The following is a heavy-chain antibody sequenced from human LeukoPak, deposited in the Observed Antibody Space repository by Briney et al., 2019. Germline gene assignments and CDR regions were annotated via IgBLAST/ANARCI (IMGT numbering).Heavy chain of an antibody. Sequence: SETLSLTCAVYGGSYSDYYWTWIRQPPGKGLEWIGEINHRGSTHYNPSLKSRVTISVDTSKKQFSLKLSSVTAADTAVYYCATYSTGFDIWGQGTVVTVSS. CDR1: GGSYSDYY. D-gene: IGHD6-19*01. CDR2: INHRGST. CDR3: ATYSTGFDI. J-gene: IGHJ3*02. V-gene: IGHV4-34*01.